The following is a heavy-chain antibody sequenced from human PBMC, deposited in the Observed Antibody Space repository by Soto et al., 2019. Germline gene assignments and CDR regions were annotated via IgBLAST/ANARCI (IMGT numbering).Heavy chain of an antibody. V-gene: IGHV1-18*01. CDR3: ASGGEYYYGSGSWGWYYYGMDV. J-gene: IGHJ6*02. D-gene: IGHD3-10*01. CDR2: ISAYNGNT. CDR1: GYTFTSYG. Sequence: QVQLVQSGAEVKKPGASVKVSCKASGYTFTSYGISWVRQAPGQGLEWMGWISAYNGNTNYAQKLQGRVTMTTDTSTSTACMELRSLRSDDTAVYYCASGGEYYYGSGSWGWYYYGMDVWGQGTTVTVSS.